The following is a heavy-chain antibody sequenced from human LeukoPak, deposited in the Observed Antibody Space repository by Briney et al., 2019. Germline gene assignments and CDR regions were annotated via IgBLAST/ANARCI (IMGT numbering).Heavy chain of an antibody. J-gene: IGHJ3*02. V-gene: IGHV1-46*01. CDR1: GYTFTRYY. CDR2: INPSGGST. D-gene: IGHD3-16*02. Sequence: ASVKVSCKASGYTFTRYYMHWVRQAPGQGLEWMGIINPSGGSTSYAQKFQGRVTMTRDMSTSTVYMELSSLRSEDTAVYYCARIVRSLDAFDIWGQGTMVTVS. CDR3: ARIVRSLDAFDI.